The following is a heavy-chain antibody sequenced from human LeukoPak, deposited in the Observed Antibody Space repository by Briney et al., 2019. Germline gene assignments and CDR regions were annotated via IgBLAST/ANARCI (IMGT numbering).Heavy chain of an antibody. CDR1: GFTFDDYA. Sequence: GRSLRLSCAASGFTFDDYAMHWVRQAPGKGLEWVSGISWNSGSIGYADSVKGRFTISRDNAKNSLYLQMNSLRAEDTALYYCAKGPYDFWSGYGMDVWGQGTTVTVSS. CDR3: AKGPYDFWSGYGMDV. D-gene: IGHD3-3*01. V-gene: IGHV3-9*01. CDR2: ISWNSGSI. J-gene: IGHJ6*02.